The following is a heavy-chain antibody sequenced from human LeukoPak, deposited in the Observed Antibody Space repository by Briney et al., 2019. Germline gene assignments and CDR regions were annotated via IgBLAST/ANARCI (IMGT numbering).Heavy chain of an antibody. CDR2: ITHGRST. D-gene: IGHD2-2*01. CDR3: ARQEDIVVVPAAKRPGYMDV. Sequence: PSETLSLSCAVYGVSFNGYYRSWIRHPPGEGLEWNEEITHGRSTTYNPSLKSRVTISVDTSKNQFALKLSSVTAADTAVYYCARQEDIVVVPAAKRPGYMDVWGKGTTVTVSS. CDR1: GVSFNGYY. J-gene: IGHJ6*03. V-gene: IGHV4-34*01.